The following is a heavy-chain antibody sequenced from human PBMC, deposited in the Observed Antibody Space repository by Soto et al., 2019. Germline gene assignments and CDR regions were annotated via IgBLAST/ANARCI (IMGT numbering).Heavy chain of an antibody. V-gene: IGHV4-4*07. CDR1: GASISGFY. D-gene: IGHD1-1*01. J-gene: IGHJ5*02. Sequence: SETLSLTCTVSGASISGFYWSWIRKSAGKGLEWIGRIYATGTTDYNPSLKSRVMMSVDTSKKQFSLKLRSVAAADTAVYYCVRDGTKTLRDWFDPWGQGISVTSPQ. CDR3: VRDGTKTLRDWFDP. CDR2: IYATGTT.